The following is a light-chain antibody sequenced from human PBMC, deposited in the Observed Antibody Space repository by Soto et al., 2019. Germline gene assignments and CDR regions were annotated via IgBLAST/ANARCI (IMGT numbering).Light chain of an antibody. CDR3: QQYGSSGT. J-gene: IGKJ1*01. V-gene: IGKV3-20*01. Sequence: EIVMTQSPATLSVSPGESAPLSGRASQSVSNNYLAWYQQKPGQAPRLLIYGASNRATGIPDRFSGSGSGTDFTLTISRLEPEDFAVYYCQQYGSSGTFGQGTKVDIK. CDR1: QSVSNNY. CDR2: GAS.